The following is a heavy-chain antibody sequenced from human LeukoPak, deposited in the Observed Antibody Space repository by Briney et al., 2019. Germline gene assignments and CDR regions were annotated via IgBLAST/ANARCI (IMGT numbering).Heavy chain of an antibody. Sequence: SETLSLTCAVYGGSFSGYYWSWIRQPPGKGLEWIGYIYYSGSTNYNPSLKSRVTISVDTSKNQFSLKLSSVTAADTAVYYCARGVTMIDYWGQGTLVTVSS. D-gene: IGHD3-22*01. CDR2: IYYSGST. CDR1: GGSFSGYY. J-gene: IGHJ4*02. CDR3: ARGVTMIDY. V-gene: IGHV4-59*12.